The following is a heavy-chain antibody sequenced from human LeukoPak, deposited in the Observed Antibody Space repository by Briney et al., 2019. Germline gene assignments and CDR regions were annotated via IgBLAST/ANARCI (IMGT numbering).Heavy chain of an antibody. Sequence: ASVKVSCKASGYTFTSYGISWVRQAPGQGLEWMGWISAYNGNTNYAQKLQGRVTVTTDTSTSTAYMELRSLRSDDAAVYYCAKAAYYYYYMDVWGKGTTVTVSS. CDR3: AKAAYYYYYMDV. V-gene: IGHV1-18*01. J-gene: IGHJ6*03. D-gene: IGHD6-13*01. CDR1: GYTFTSYG. CDR2: ISAYNGNT.